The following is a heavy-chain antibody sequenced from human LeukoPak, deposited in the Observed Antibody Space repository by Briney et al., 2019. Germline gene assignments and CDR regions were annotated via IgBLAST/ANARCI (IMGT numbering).Heavy chain of an antibody. CDR1: GFTFSSYA. CDR3: ARKRDYYDSLGPAYYYYYYMDV. CDR2: ISSNGGST. Sequence: GGSLRLSCAASGFTFSSYAMHWVRQAPGKGLEYVSGISSNGGSTYYAKSVKGRFTISRDNSKNTLYLQMGSLRAEGMAVYYCARKRDYYDSLGPAYYYYYYMDVWGKGTTVTVSS. D-gene: IGHD3-22*01. J-gene: IGHJ6*03. V-gene: IGHV3-64*01.